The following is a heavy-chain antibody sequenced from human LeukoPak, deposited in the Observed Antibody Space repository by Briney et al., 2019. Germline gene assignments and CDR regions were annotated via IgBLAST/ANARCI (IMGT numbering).Heavy chain of an antibody. CDR3: ARGGYSYGFKAFDI. CDR2: INHSGST. CDR1: GGSLSGYN. J-gene: IGHJ3*02. Sequence: SETLSLTCAVYGGSLSGYNWSWIRQPPPKGLEWIWEINHSGSTNYNPSLKSRVTISVDTSKNQFSLRLSSVTAADTAVYYCARGGYSYGFKAFDIWGQGTKVTVSS. D-gene: IGHD5-18*01. V-gene: IGHV4-34*01.